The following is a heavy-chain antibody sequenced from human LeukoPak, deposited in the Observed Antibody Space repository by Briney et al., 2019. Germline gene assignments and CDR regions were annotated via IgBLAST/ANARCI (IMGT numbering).Heavy chain of an antibody. CDR3: ARSSSIARGNWFDP. CDR2: INHSGST. CDR1: GGSFSGYY. V-gene: IGHV4-34*01. D-gene: IGHD2-2*01. J-gene: IGHJ5*02. Sequence: PSGTPSLTCAVYGGSFSGYYWGWIPHPPGKGLEWIGEINHSGSTNYNPSLKSRVTISVDTSKNQFSLKLSSVTAADTAVYYCARSSSIARGNWFDPWGQGTLVTVSS.